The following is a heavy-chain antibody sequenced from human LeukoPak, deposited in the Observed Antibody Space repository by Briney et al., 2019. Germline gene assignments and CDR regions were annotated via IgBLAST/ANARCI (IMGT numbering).Heavy chain of an antibody. CDR2: IYYSGST. V-gene: IGHV4-59*08. CDR1: GGSISSYY. D-gene: IGHD3-10*01. CDR3: ARLTDYYGSGSYYFDY. J-gene: IGHJ4*02. Sequence: SETLSLTCTVSGGSISSYYWGWIRQPPGKGLEWIGYIYYSGSTNYNPSLKSRVTISVDTSKNQFSLELSSVTAADTAVYYCARLTDYYGSGSYYFDYWGQGTLVTVSS.